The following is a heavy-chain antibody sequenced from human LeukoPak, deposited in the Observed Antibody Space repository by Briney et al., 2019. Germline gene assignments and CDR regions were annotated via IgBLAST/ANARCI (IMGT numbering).Heavy chain of an antibody. Sequence: ASVKVSCKASGYTFTSYGISWVRQATGQGLEWMGWMNPNSGNTAYAQRFQGRVTITRNTSISTAYMERSSLRSEDTAVYYCARGRARRGYYPYWGQGTLVTVSS. J-gene: IGHJ4*02. D-gene: IGHD3-22*01. CDR2: MNPNSGNT. V-gene: IGHV1-8*03. CDR3: ARGRARRGYYPY. CDR1: GYTFTSYG.